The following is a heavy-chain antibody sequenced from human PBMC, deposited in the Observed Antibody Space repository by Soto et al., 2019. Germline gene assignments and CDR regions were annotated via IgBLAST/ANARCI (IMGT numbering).Heavy chain of an antibody. Sequence: ASVKGSCKASGGTYSRYTVSWVRQAPGQGLEWMGRTIPILGIANYAQKFQGRVTITADKSTSTAYMELSSLRSEDTAVYYCARIMAPDPYYYYMDVWGKGTTVTVSS. CDR2: TIPILGIA. J-gene: IGHJ6*03. CDR1: GGTYSRYT. CDR3: ARIMAPDPYYYYMDV. V-gene: IGHV1-69*02. D-gene: IGHD2-8*01.